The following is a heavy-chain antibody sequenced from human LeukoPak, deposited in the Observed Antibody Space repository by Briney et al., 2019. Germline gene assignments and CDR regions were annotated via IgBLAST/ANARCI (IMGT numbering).Heavy chain of an antibody. D-gene: IGHD3-3*01. CDR1: GGSISSGGYY. V-gene: IGHV4-61*08. CDR3: ARTRHYDFWSGYLLDY. J-gene: IGHJ4*02. Sequence: KPSQTLSLTCTVSGGSISSGGYYWSWIRQHPGKGLEWIGYIYYSGSTNYNPSLKSRVTISVDTSKNQFSLKLSSVTAADTAVYYCARTRHYDFWSGYLLDYWGQGTLVTVSS. CDR2: IYYSGST.